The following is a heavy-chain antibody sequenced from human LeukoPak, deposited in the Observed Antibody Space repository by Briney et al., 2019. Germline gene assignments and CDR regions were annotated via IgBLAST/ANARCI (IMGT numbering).Heavy chain of an antibody. CDR2: ISGSGGST. CDR1: GFTFSSYA. J-gene: IGHJ6*02. CDR3: AKDIVVVPAAEALYGMDV. D-gene: IGHD2-2*01. Sequence: GRSLRLSCAPSGFTFSSYAMSWVRQAPGKGLEWVSAISGSGGSTYYADSVKGRFTISRDNSKNTLYLQMNSLRAEDTAVYYCAKDIVVVPAAEALYGMDVWGQGTTVTVSS. V-gene: IGHV3-23*01.